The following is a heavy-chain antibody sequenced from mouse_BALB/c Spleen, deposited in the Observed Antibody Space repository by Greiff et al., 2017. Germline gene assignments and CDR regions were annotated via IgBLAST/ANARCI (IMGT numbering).Heavy chain of an antibody. D-gene: IGHD1-1*01. V-gene: IGHV14-3*02. CDR3: ARATTRAMDY. Sequence: EVQLVESGAELVKPGASVKLSCTASGFNIKDTYMHWVKQRPEQGLEWIGRIDPANGNTKYDPKFQGKATITADTSSNTAYLQLSSLTSEDTAVYYCARATTRAMDYWGQGTSVTVSS. CDR1: GFNIKDTY. J-gene: IGHJ4*01. CDR2: IDPANGNT.